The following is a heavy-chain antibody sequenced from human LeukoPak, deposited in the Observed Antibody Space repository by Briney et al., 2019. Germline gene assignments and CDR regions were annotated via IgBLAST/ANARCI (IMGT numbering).Heavy chain of an antibody. J-gene: IGHJ3*02. Sequence: ASVKVSCKASGGTFSSYAISWVRQAPGQGLEWMGGIIPIFGTANYAQKFQGRVTITTDESTSTAYMELSSLRSEDTAVYYCARDPWDFWRDIDQGALGAFDIWGQGTMVTVSS. CDR1: GGTFSSYA. V-gene: IGHV1-69*05. CDR2: IIPIFGTA. CDR3: ARDPWDFWRDIDQGALGAFDI. D-gene: IGHD3-3*01.